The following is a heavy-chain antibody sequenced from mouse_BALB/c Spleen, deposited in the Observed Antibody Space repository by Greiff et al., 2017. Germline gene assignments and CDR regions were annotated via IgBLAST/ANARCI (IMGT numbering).Heavy chain of an antibody. CDR2: ISSGGSYT. Sequence: DVKLVESGGGLVKPGGSLKLSCAASGFTFSSYAMSWVRQSPEKRLEWVAEISSGGSYTYYPDTVTGRFTISRDNAKNTLYLEMSSPRSEDTAMYYCARDLFTTRAMDYWGQGTSVTVSS. CDR3: ARDLFTTRAMDY. CDR1: GFTFSSYA. D-gene: IGHD1-1*01. J-gene: IGHJ4*01. V-gene: IGHV5-9-4*01.